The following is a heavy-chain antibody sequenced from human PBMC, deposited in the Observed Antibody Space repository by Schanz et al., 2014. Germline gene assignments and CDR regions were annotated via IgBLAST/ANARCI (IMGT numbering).Heavy chain of an antibody. V-gene: IGHV1-46*01. CDR2: INLSGGST. Sequence: QVQLVQSGAEVKKPGASVKVSCKASGYTFVSYSMHWVRQAPGQGLEWMGIINLSGGSTNNAQKLQGRVTMTTDTSTSTAYMELRSLRSDDTAVYYCARVQDDILTGSEYYYGMDVWGQGTTVTVSS. J-gene: IGHJ6*02. CDR3: ARVQDDILTGSEYYYGMDV. D-gene: IGHD3-9*01. CDR1: GYTFVSYS.